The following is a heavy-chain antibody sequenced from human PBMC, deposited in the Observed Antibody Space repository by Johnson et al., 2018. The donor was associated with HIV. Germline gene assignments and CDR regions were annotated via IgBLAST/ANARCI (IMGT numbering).Heavy chain of an antibody. CDR3: ARLKIAFDI. J-gene: IGHJ3*02. CDR1: GFTFSNYW. Sequence: EVQVVESGGGLVQPGGSLRLSCVASGFTFSNYWMSWVRQAPGKGLEWVASIKQDGSEKYYVDSVKGRFTISRDNAKKSLYLQMNSLRVEDTAVYDCARLKIAFDIWGQGTRVTVSS. V-gene: IGHV3-7*05. CDR2: IKQDGSEK.